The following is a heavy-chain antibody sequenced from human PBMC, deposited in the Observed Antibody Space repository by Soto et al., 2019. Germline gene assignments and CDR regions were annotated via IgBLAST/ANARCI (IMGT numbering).Heavy chain of an antibody. CDR1: GGSISSYY. Sequence: SETLSLTCTVSGGSISSYYWSWIRQPPGKGLEWIGYIYYSGSTNYNPSLKSRVTISVDTSKNQFSLKLSSVTAADTAVYYCAGGRYNSGYRPDAFDIWGQGTMVTVSS. CDR2: IYYSGST. CDR3: AGGRYNSGYRPDAFDI. D-gene: IGHD5-12*01. V-gene: IGHV4-59*08. J-gene: IGHJ3*02.